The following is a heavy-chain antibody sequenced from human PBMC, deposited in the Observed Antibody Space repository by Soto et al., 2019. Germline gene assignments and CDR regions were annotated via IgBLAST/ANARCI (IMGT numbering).Heavy chain of an antibody. J-gene: IGHJ2*01. CDR1: GFTFDKYA. CDR2: ISTSGDKT. CDR3: AKVFYGDSDWYFDL. Sequence: EVQLLESGGGLVQPGGSLRLSCAASGFTFDKYAMNWVRQAPGKGLEWVSTISTSGDKTYYADSVKGRFTISRSNSKNTLYLHLNSLRAEDTAVYYCAKVFYGDSDWYFDLWGRGTLVTVSS. V-gene: IGHV3-23*01. D-gene: IGHD4-17*01.